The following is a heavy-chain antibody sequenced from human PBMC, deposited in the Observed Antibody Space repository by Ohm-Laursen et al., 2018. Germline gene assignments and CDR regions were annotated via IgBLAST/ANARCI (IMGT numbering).Heavy chain of an antibody. Sequence: GTLSLTCTVSGDSTSTYFWSWIRQPPGKALEWIGYIHQSGSTNYNPSLRSRVTISVDTSKNQVSLKLSSVTAADTAVYYCARDGLYYDSRGYTPYFDLWGRGTLVTVSS. CDR1: GDSTSTYF. CDR2: IHQSGST. D-gene: IGHD3-22*01. V-gene: IGHV4-59*01. CDR3: ARDGLYYDSRGYTPYFDL. J-gene: IGHJ2*01.